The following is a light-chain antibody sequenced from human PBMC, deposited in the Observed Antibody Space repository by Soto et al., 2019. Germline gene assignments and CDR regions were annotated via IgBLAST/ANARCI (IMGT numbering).Light chain of an antibody. V-gene: IGKV1-9*01. CDR3: LQHYTYPRT. J-gene: IGKJ1*01. CDR2: AAS. CDR1: QAISSY. Sequence: DIPLTQAPSFLSASAGDRVSITCRSSQAISSYLAWYQQKPGRAPKLLIYAASSLQSGVPSRFSGSGSGTECSLTITSLQPEDFATYYCLQHYTYPRTLGQGTKVDIK.